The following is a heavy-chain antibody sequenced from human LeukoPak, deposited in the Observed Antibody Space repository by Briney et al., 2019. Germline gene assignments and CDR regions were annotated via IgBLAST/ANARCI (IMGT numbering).Heavy chain of an antibody. CDR1: GYMFTSYW. D-gene: IGHD3-10*01. V-gene: IGHV5-51*01. CDR3: VTRHYGSGSYYFDY. J-gene: IGHJ4*02. Sequence: GESLKISCKGSGYMFTSYWIGWVRQMPGKGLEWMGITYLGDSDTRYGPSFQGRVTISDDKPISSAYPQWSRLTSAHTAMYFCVTRHYGSGSYYFDYWGQGTLVTVSS. CDR2: TYLGDSDT.